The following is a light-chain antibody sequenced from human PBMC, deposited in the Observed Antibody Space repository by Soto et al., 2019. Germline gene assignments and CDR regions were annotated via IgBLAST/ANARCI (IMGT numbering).Light chain of an antibody. V-gene: IGLV4-60*02. CDR2: VEGSGSY. CDR3: ETWVSNTWV. CDR1: SGHSSYI. J-gene: IGLJ3*02. Sequence: QSVLTQSSSASASLGSSVKLTGTLSSGHSSYIIAWHQQQPGKAPRYLMQVEGSGSYNKGSGVPDRFSGSSSGADRYLTISNLPFADEADYYCETWVSNTWVFGGGTKLTVL.